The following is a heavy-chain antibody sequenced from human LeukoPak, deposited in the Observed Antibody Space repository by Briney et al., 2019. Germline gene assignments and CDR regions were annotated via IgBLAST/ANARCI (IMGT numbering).Heavy chain of an antibody. Sequence: GASVKVSCKASGGTFSSYAISWVRQAPGQGLEWVGGIIPIFGTANYAQKFQGRVTITADESTSTAYMELSSLRSEDTAVYYCARDRDYGDYNTQDLFVYWGQGTLVTVSS. V-gene: IGHV1-69*13. CDR3: ARDRDYGDYNTQDLFVY. CDR1: GGTFSSYA. J-gene: IGHJ4*02. CDR2: IIPIFGTA. D-gene: IGHD4-17*01.